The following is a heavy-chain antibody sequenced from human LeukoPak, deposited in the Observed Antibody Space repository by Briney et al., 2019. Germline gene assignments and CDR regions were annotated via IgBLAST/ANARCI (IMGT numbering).Heavy chain of an antibody. CDR3: ARRMSSGWALEDY. V-gene: IGHV3-9*01. CDR2: ISWNSGSI. CDR1: GFTFDDYA. D-gene: IGHD6-19*01. Sequence: AGGSLRLSCAASGFTFDDYAMHWVRQAPGKGLEWVSGISWNSGSIGYADSVKGRFTISRDNAKNSLYLQMNSLRDEDTAVYYCARRMSSGWALEDYWGQGTLVTVSS. J-gene: IGHJ4*02.